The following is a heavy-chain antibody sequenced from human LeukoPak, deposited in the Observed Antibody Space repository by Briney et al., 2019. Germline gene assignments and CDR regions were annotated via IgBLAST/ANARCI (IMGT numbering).Heavy chain of an antibody. V-gene: IGHV4-39*07. Sequence: SETLSLTCTVSGGSISSSSYYWSWIRQPPGKGPEWIGEINHSGSTNYNPSLKSRVTISVDTSKNQFSLKLSSVTAADTAVYYCRHSSNYYGMDVWGQGTTVTVSS. J-gene: IGHJ6*02. CDR1: GGSISSSSYY. CDR2: INHSGST. CDR3: RHSSNYYGMDV. D-gene: IGHD5-18*01.